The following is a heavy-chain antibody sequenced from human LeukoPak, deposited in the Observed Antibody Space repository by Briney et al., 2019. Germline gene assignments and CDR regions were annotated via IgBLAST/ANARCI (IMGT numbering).Heavy chain of an antibody. Sequence: GGSLRLSCAASGITIKTAWMTWVRQAPGKGLEWVANIKQDGSEKYYVDSVKGRFTISRDNAKNSLYLQMNSLRAEDTAVYYCARVKYSSGWYFWFDPWGQGTLVTVSS. V-gene: IGHV3-7*01. D-gene: IGHD6-19*01. CDR1: GITIKTAW. CDR3: ARVKYSSGWYFWFDP. CDR2: IKQDGSEK. J-gene: IGHJ5*02.